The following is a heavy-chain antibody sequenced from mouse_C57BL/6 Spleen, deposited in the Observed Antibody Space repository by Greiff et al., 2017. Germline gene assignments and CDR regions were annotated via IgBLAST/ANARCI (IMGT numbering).Heavy chain of an antibody. Sequence: VQLQQSGAELARPGASVKLSCKASGYTFTSYGISWVKQRTGQGLEWIGEIYPRSGNTYYNEKFKGKATLTADKSSSTAYMELRSLTSEDSAVYFCARGEAYDGYYAWFAYWGQGTLVTVSA. CDR3: ARGEAYDGYYAWFAY. D-gene: IGHD2-3*01. CDR2: IYPRSGNT. CDR1: GYTFTSYG. V-gene: IGHV1-81*01. J-gene: IGHJ3*01.